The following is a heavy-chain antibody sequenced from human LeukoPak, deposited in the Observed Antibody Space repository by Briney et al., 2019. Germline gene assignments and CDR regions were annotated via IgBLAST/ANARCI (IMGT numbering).Heavy chain of an antibody. J-gene: IGHJ4*02. V-gene: IGHV4-59*08. CDR3: ASGYSGYDFDY. Sequence: SETLSLTCTVSGGSISRCYWTWIRQSPGKGLEWIGYVHYSGSTNYNPSLKSQVTMSVDTSKNQFSLNLSSVTAADTAVYYCASGYSGYDFDYWGQGTLVTVSS. D-gene: IGHD5-12*01. CDR1: GGSISRCY. CDR2: VHYSGST.